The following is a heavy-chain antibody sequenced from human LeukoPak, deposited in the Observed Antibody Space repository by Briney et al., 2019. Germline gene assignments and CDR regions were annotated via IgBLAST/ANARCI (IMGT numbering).Heavy chain of an antibody. D-gene: IGHD3-10*01. J-gene: IGHJ4*02. CDR2: ISASGGST. CDR1: GFTFSSYA. Sequence: GGSLRLSCAASGFTFSSYAMSWVRQAAGKWLEWVSAISASGGSTYYADSVKGRFTISRDNSKNTLYLQMNSLRAEDTAVYYCAKRGPTAYYFDSWGQGTLVTVSS. V-gene: IGHV3-23*01. CDR3: AKRGPTAYYFDS.